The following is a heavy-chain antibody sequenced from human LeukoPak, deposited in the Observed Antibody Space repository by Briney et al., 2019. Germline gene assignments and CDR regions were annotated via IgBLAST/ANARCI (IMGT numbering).Heavy chain of an antibody. CDR2: IIPIFGTA. V-gene: IGHV1-69*05. CDR3: ARDKLLDIHTPYSSGWSNWFDP. Sequence: ASVKVSXKASGGTFSSYAISWVRQAPGQGLEWMGGIIPIFGTANYAQKFQGRVTITTDESTSTAYMELSSLRSEDTAVYYCARDKLLDIHTPYSSGWSNWFDPWGQGTLVTVSS. CDR1: GGTFSSYA. D-gene: IGHD6-19*01. J-gene: IGHJ5*02.